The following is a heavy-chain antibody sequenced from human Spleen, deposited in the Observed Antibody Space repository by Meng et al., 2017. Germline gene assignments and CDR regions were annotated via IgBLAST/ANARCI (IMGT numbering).Heavy chain of an antibody. D-gene: IGHD2-15*01. CDR2: ISAYNGNT. Sequence: ASVKVSCKASGYTFTSYGISWVRQAPGQGLEWMGWISAYNGNTNYAQKLQGRVTMTTDTSTSTAYMELRSLRSDDTAVYYCARDRKIHPDIVVVVAATLGYWGQGTLVTVSS. J-gene: IGHJ4*02. CDR3: ARDRKIHPDIVVVVAATLGY. V-gene: IGHV1-18*01. CDR1: GYTFTSYG.